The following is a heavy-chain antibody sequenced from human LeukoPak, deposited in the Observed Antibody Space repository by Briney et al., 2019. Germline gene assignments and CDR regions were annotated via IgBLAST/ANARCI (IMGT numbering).Heavy chain of an antibody. D-gene: IGHD3-22*01. CDR2: ISSSSSYI. CDR1: GFTFSSYS. V-gene: IGHV3-21*01. CDR3: ARGTYYDSSGYYVTPGDY. J-gene: IGHJ4*02. Sequence: PGGSLRLSCAASGFTFSSYSMNWVRQAPGKGLEWVSSISSSSSYIYYADSVKGRFTISRDNAKNSLYLQMNSLRAEDTAVYYCARGTYYDSSGYYVTPGDYWGQGTLVTVSS.